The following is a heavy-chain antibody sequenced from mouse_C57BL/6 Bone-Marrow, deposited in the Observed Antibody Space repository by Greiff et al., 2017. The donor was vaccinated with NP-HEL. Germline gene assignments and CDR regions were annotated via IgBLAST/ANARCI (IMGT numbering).Heavy chain of an antibody. Sequence: VQLQQSGPELVKPGASVKISCKASGYSFTGYYMHWVKQSHGNILDWIGYIYPYNGVSSYNQKFKGKATLTVDKSSSTAYMELRSLTSEDSAVYYCASPSTVVAPYAMDYWGQGTSVTVSS. CDR1: GYSFTGYY. CDR2: IYPYNGVS. J-gene: IGHJ4*01. V-gene: IGHV1-31*01. CDR3: ASPSTVVAPYAMDY. D-gene: IGHD1-1*01.